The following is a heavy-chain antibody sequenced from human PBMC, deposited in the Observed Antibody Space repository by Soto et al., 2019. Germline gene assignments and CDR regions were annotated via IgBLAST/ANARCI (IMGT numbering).Heavy chain of an antibody. J-gene: IGHJ4*02. D-gene: IGHD3-22*01. CDR3: ARATGYYHTSGSDS. V-gene: IGHV3-11*06. CDR2: ISSNSNNK. Sequence: QVQLVESGGGLVKPGGSLRLSCAASGFTFSDYYMSWIRQAPGKGLEWISYISSNSNNKNHADSVRGRFTISRDNAKNSLYLQMNGLRAEDTAVYYCARATGYYHTSGSDSWGQGTLVTVSS. CDR1: GFTFSDYY.